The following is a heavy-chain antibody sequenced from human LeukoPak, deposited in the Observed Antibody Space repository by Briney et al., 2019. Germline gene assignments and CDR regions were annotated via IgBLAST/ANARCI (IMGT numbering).Heavy chain of an antibody. CDR2: ISSSSSYI. CDR3: ARDLERITLVRGVIPNWFDP. D-gene: IGHD3-10*01. CDR1: GFTFSSYS. Sequence: PGGSLRLSCAASGFTFSSYSMNWVRQAPGKGLEWVSYISSSSSYIYYADSVKGRFTFSRDNAKNSLYLQMNSLRAEDTAVYYCARDLERITLVRGVIPNWFDPWGQGTLVTVSS. J-gene: IGHJ5*02. V-gene: IGHV3-21*01.